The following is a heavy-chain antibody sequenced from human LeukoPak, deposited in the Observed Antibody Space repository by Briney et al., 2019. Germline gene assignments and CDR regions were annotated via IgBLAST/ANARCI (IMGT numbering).Heavy chain of an antibody. CDR2: ISVYNGNT. CDR1: GYTFTSYG. Sequence: ASVKVSCKASGYTFTSYGISWVRQAPGQGFEWMGWISVYNGNTNYAQKLQGRVTMTTDTSTSTAYMELRSLRSDDTAVYYCARVGAPIFGRDAFDIWGQGTMVTVSS. D-gene: IGHD3-9*01. J-gene: IGHJ3*02. V-gene: IGHV1-18*01. CDR3: ARVGAPIFGRDAFDI.